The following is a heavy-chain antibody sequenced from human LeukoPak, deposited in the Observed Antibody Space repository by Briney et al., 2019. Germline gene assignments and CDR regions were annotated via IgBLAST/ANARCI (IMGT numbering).Heavy chain of an antibody. Sequence: SGGSLRLSCAASGFTFSSYSMNWVRQAPGKGLEWVSSISSSSSYIYYADSVKGRFTISRDNAKNSLYLQMNSLRAEDTAVYYCAKSFGPVIAAAGTGADWGQGTLVTVSS. V-gene: IGHV3-21*04. CDR2: ISSSSSYI. J-gene: IGHJ4*02. CDR1: GFTFSSYS. D-gene: IGHD6-13*01. CDR3: AKSFGPVIAAAGTGAD.